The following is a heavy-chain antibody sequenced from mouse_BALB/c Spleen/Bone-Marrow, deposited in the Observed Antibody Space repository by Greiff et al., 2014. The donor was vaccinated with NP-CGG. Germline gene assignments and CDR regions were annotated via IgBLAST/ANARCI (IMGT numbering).Heavy chain of an antibody. CDR3: ARGGSSVDY. D-gene: IGHD1-3*01. CDR2: IYPGDSDT. V-gene: IGHV1-80*01. CDR1: GYAFSSYW. Sequence: QVHVKQSGAELVRPGSSAKISCKASGYAFSSYWMNWVKQRPGQGLEWIGQIYPGDSDTDYNGKFKGKATLTADKSSNTAYMQLTSLTSEDSAVDFCARGGSSVDYWGQGTTLTVSS. J-gene: IGHJ2*01.